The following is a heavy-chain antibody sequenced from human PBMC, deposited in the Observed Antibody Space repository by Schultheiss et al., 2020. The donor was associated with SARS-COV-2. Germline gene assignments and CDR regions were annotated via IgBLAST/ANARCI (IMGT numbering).Heavy chain of an antibody. V-gene: IGHV1-69*05. D-gene: IGHD1-26*01. CDR3: AAEGGSYIFYYYGMDV. CDR1: GGTFSSYT. CDR2: IIPIFGTA. J-gene: IGHJ6*02. Sequence: SVKVSCKASGGTFSSYTISWVRQAPGQGLEWMGGIIPIFGTANYAQKFQGRVTITRDMSTSTAYMELSSLRSEDTAVYYCAAEGGSYIFYYYGMDVWGQGTTVTVSS.